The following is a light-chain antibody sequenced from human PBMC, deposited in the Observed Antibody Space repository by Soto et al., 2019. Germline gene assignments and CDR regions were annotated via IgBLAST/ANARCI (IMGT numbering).Light chain of an antibody. CDR3: QQRSNWPIT. CDR2: DAS. CDR1: QSVSSY. J-gene: IGKJ5*01. V-gene: IGKV3-11*01. Sequence: IMLSQSPASLSLSPRERETMCCRASQSVSSYLAWYQQKPGQAPRLLIYDASNRATGIPARFSGSGSGTDFTLTISSLEPEDFAVYYCQQRSNWPITFGQATDWRL.